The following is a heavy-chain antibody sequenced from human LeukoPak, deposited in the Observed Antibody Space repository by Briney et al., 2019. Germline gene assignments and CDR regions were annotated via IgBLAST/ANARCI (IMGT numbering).Heavy chain of an antibody. CDR1: GGIFSRYA. J-gene: IGHJ3*02. CDR3: ARDRVVGLGLDNAFDI. D-gene: IGHD1-26*01. CDR2: IIPIFGTA. V-gene: IGHV1-69*01. Sequence: GSSVKVSCKASGGIFSRYAISWVRQAPGQGLEWMGGIIPIFGTANYAQKFQGRVTITADESTSTDYMELSSLRSEDTTVYFCARDRVVGLGLDNAFDIWGQGTVVTVSS.